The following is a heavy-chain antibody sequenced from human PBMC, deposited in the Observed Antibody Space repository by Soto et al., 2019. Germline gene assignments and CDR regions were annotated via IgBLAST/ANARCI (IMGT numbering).Heavy chain of an antibody. CDR1: GFTFSSYG. CDR3: ATDLEEPHTVYYYGMDV. V-gene: IGHV3-30*03. Sequence: GGSLRLSCAASGFTFSSYGMQWVRQAPGKWLEWVAVISYDGSNKYYAASVKGRFTISRDNSKNTLYLQMNRLRAEDTAVYSCATDLEEPHTVYYYGMDVWGQGTTVTVSS. D-gene: IGHD1-26*01. CDR2: ISYDGSNK. J-gene: IGHJ6*01.